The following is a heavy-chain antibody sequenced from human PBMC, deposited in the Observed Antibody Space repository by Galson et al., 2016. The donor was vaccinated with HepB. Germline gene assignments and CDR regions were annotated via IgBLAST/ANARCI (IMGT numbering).Heavy chain of an antibody. CDR3: ARDSDTIFGVVIYDY. D-gene: IGHD3-3*01. Sequence: SLRLSCASSGFGFGSYWMNWVRQAPGKGLVWVSSINLDGSSTSYADSVKGRFTISRDNAKKTLYLQMNSLRAEDTAVYYCARDSDTIFGVVIYDYWGQGTLVTVSS. CDR1: GFGFGSYW. V-gene: IGHV3-74*01. CDR2: INLDGSST. J-gene: IGHJ4*02.